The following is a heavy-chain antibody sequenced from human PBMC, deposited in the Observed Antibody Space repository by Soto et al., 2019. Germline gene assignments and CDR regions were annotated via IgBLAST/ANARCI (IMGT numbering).Heavy chain of an antibody. J-gene: IGHJ1*01. D-gene: IGHD3-22*01. CDR1: GFTFSSYG. CDR2: ISYDGSNK. CDR3: AKDYYDSSGSLTAEYFQH. V-gene: IGHV3-30*18. Sequence: QVQLVESGGGVVQPGRSLRLSCAASGFTFSSYGMHWVRQAPGKGLEWVAVISYDGSNKYYADSVKGRFTISRDNSKYTLYLQMNSLRAEDTAVYYCAKDYYDSSGSLTAEYFQHWGQGTLVTVSS.